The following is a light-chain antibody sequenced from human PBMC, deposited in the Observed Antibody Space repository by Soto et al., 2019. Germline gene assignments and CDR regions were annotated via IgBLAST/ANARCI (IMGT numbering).Light chain of an antibody. CDR3: QQYCSSGYT. CDR1: QSVSSSY. J-gene: IGKJ2*01. V-gene: IGKV3-20*01. Sequence: VLTQSPGTLSLSPGARATLSCRATQSVSSSYLAWYQQKPGQAPRLLIYGASSSATGIPDRCSGSGSGTDFTLTISRLEPEDVAVYYCQQYCSSGYTLGQGTKLDIK. CDR2: GAS.